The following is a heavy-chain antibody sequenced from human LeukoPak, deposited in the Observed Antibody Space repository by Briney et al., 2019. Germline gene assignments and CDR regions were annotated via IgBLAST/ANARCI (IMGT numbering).Heavy chain of an antibody. CDR2: ISSIVSTI. J-gene: IGHJ6*04. CDR1: GFTLSSYE. CDR3: AELGITMIGGV. Sequence: GGSLRLSCAASGFTLSSYEMNWVRQAPRKGRGWVSYISSIVSTIYYADSVKGRFTISRDNAKNSLYLQMNSLRAEDTAVYYCAELGITMIGGVWGKGTTVTISS. D-gene: IGHD3-10*02. V-gene: IGHV3-48*03.